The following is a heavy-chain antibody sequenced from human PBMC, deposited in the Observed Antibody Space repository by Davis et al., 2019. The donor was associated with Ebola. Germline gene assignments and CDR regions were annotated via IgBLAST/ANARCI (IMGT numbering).Heavy chain of an antibody. CDR2: INHSGST. Sequence: MPSETLSLTCAVYGGSFSGYYWSWIRQPPGKGLEWIGEINHSGSTNYNPSLKSRVTISVDTSKNQFFLKLSSVTAADTAVYYCAVAARYYYYGMDVWGQGTTVTVSS. J-gene: IGHJ6*02. V-gene: IGHV4-34*01. CDR1: GGSFSGYY. D-gene: IGHD6-6*01. CDR3: AVAARYYYYGMDV.